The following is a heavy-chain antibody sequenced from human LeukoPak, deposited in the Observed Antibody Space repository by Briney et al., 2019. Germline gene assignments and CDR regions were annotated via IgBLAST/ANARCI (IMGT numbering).Heavy chain of an antibody. CDR2: IIPIFGTA. Sequence: ASVKVSCKASGGTFSSYAISWVRQVPGQGLEWMGGIIPIFGTANYAQKFQGRVTITADESTSTAYMELSSLRSEDTAVYYCAREGYCSSTSCAIDYWGQGTLVTVSS. D-gene: IGHD2-2*01. V-gene: IGHV1-69*13. CDR3: AREGYCSSTSCAIDY. CDR1: GGTFSSYA. J-gene: IGHJ4*02.